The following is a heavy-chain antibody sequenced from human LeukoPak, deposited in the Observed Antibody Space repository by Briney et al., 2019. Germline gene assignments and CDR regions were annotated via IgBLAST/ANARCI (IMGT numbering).Heavy chain of an antibody. CDR1: GFTFRSYG. J-gene: IGHJ4*02. V-gene: IGHV3-30*18. CDR2: ISYDGSNK. Sequence: GGSLRLSCAASGFTFRSYGMHWVRQAPGKGLEWVAVISYDGSNKYYADSVKGRFTISRDNSKNTLYLQMNSLRAEDTAVYYCAKTRPLDSSSWSHGDYWGQGTLVTVSS. D-gene: IGHD6-13*01. CDR3: AKTRPLDSSSWSHGDY.